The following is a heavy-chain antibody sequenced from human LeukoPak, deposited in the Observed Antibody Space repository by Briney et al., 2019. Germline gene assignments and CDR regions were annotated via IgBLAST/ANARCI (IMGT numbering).Heavy chain of an antibody. J-gene: IGHJ4*02. CDR2: ISYDGSNK. Sequence: PGRSLRLSCAASGFTFSSFAMHWVRQAPGKGLEWVAVISYDGSNKYYADSVKGRFTISRDNSKNTLYLQMNSLRAEDTAVYYCAKGARDTGWSLWGQGTLVTVSS. V-gene: IGHV3-30-3*01. CDR3: AKGARDTGWSL. CDR1: GFTFSSFA. D-gene: IGHD6-19*01.